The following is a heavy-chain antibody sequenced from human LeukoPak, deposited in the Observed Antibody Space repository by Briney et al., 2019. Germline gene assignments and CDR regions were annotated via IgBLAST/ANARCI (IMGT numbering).Heavy chain of an antibody. J-gene: IGHJ4*02. CDR2: ISSSGSTI. V-gene: IGHV3-11*04. D-gene: IGHD6-13*01. CDR1: GFTFSDYY. Sequence: GGSLRLSCAASGFTFSDYYMSWIRQAPGKGLGWVSYISSSGSTIYYADSVKGRFTISRDNAKNSLYLQMNSLRAEDTAVYYCASTVRNSWFPYWGQGTLVTVSS. CDR3: ASTVRNSWFPY.